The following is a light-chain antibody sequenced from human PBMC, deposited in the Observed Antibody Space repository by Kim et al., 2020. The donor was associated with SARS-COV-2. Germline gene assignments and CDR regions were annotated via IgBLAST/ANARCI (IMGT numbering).Light chain of an antibody. CDR2: EVT. V-gene: IGLV2-23*02. Sequence: QSALTQPASVSGSPGQSITISCTGSSSDFGSYNLVSWYQQHPGKAPKLMIYEVTKRPSGVSNRFSGSKSGNTASLTISGLQAEDEADYYCCSYAGSSPWVFGGGTKLTVL. CDR3: CSYAGSSPWV. J-gene: IGLJ3*02. CDR1: SSDFGSYNL.